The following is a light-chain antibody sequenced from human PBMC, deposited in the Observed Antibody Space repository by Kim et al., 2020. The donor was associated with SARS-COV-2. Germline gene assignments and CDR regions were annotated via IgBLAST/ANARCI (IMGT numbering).Light chain of an antibody. CDR3: QVWDSDSDHHV. CDR2: FTS. V-gene: IGLV3-21*01. CDR1: NIGGKS. J-gene: IGLJ1*01. Sequence: SYELTQPPSVSVAPGKTATITCGGNNIGGKSVHWYQQKPGQAPMLVISFTSDRPSGIPERFSGSKYGTTATLTISGVEAGDEADYYCQVWDSDSDHHVFGTGTKVTVL.